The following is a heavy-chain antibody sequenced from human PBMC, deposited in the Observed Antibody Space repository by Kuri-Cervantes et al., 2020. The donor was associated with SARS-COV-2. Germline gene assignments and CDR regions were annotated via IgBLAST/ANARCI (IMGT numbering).Heavy chain of an antibody. V-gene: IGHV4-39*01. Sequence: SETLSLTCTVSGGSISSSSYYWGRIRQPPGKGLEWIGSIYYSGSTYYNPSLKSRVTIPVDTSKNQFSLKLSSVTAADTAVYYCARQMMSSITIFGVVITRNWFDPWGQGTLVTVSS. CDR3: ARQMMSSITIFGVVITRNWFDP. J-gene: IGHJ5*02. D-gene: IGHD3-3*01. CDR2: IYYSGST. CDR1: GGSISSSSYY.